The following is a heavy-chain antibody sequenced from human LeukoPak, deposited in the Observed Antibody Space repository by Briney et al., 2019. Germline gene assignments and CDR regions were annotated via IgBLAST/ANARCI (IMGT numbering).Heavy chain of an antibody. J-gene: IGHJ6*03. Sequence: GGSLRLSCAASGVTFSRHGMSWVRQGPGKGLEWVSSISGTGYNTYYANSVQGRFSISRDNSKNTMYLQMNSLRAEDTAVYYCAKGAEEGVVITSVYYYYMDVWGKGTTVTISS. CDR1: GVTFSRHG. V-gene: IGHV3-23*01. D-gene: IGHD3-22*01. CDR3: AKGAEEGVVITSVYYYYMDV. CDR2: ISGTGYNT.